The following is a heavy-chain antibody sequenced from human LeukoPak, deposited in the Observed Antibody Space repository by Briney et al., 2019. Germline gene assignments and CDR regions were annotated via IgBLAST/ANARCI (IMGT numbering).Heavy chain of an antibody. J-gene: IGHJ4*02. Sequence: GGSLRLSCAASGFTFSSYAMSWVRQAPGKGLEWVSFIYSGGNTHYSDSLKGRFTISRDNSKNTLYLQMNSLGVEDTAVYYCARRAGAYSHPYDYWGQGTLVTVSS. V-gene: IGHV3-23*05. D-gene: IGHD4/OR15-4a*01. CDR1: GFTFSSYA. CDR2: IYSGGNT. CDR3: ARRAGAYSHPYDY.